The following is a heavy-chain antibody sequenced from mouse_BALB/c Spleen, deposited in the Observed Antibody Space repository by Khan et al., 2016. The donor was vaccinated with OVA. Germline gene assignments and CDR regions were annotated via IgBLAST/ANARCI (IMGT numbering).Heavy chain of an antibody. D-gene: IGHD1-2*01. V-gene: IGHV1-77*01. CDR2: ISPGSGDT. J-gene: IGHJ3*01. CDR1: GYTFTDYY. Sequence: QVQLQQSGAELARPGASVKLSCKASGYTFTDYYINWVKQRTGQGLEWIGEISPGSGDTYYNEQFKGKATLTAAKSSSTAYMQLRSLTSAAYAVFCCARMNYYGYTFAYWSQGTLVTVAA. CDR3: ARMNYYGYTFAY.